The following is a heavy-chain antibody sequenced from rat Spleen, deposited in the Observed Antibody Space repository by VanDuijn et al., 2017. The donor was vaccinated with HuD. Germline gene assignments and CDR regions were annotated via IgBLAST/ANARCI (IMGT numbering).Heavy chain of an antibody. D-gene: IGHD5-1*01. J-gene: IGHJ1*01. CDR3: ATQGELGYFDF. V-gene: IGHV5-25*01. CDR1: GFSFSTFY. Sequence: EVQLVESGGGLVQPGRSMKLSCAASGFSFSTFYMAWVRQAPKKGLEWVASTSSGGGSTYYRDSVKGRFTSSRHNAKNTLYLQMDSLRSEDTATYYCATQGELGYFDFWGPGTMVTVSS. CDR2: TSSGGGST.